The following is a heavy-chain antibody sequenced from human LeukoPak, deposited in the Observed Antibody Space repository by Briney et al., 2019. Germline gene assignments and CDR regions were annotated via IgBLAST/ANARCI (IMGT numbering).Heavy chain of an antibody. J-gene: IGHJ3*02. D-gene: IGHD6-19*01. CDR3: ARTSSGWYAAAFDI. CDR2: ISSSGSTI. CDR1: GFTFSDYY. V-gene: IGHV3-11*01. Sequence: GGSLRLSCAASGFTFSDYYMSWIRQAPGKGLEWVSYISSSGSTIYYADSVKGRFTISRDNAKNSLYLQMNSLRAEDTAVYYCARTSSGWYAAAFDIWGQGTMVTVSS.